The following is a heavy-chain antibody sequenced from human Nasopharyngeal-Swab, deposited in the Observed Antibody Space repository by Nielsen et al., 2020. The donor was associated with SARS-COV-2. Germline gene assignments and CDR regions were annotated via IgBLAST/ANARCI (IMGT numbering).Heavy chain of an antibody. D-gene: IGHD3-22*01. Sequence: ASVKVSCKASGGTFSSYAISWVRQATGQGLEWMGWMNPNSGNTGYAQKFQGRVTITRNTSISTAYMELSSLRSEDTAVYYCARTYYYDSSGYYSGVDVWGQGTTVTVSS. J-gene: IGHJ6*02. V-gene: IGHV1-8*03. CDR3: ARTYYYDSSGYYSGVDV. CDR1: GGTFSSYA. CDR2: MNPNSGNT.